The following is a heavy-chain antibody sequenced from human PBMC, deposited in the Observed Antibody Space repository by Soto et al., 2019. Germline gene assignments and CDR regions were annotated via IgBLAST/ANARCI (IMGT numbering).Heavy chain of an antibody. J-gene: IGHJ3*01. CDR1: GFTFSSYA. CDR3: AKDSRRKYCTNGVCYYGD. D-gene: IGHD2-8*01. V-gene: IGHV3-23*01. Sequence: EVQLLESGGGLVQPGGSLRLSCAASGFTFSSYAMSWVRQAPGKGLEWVSAISGSGGSTYYADSVKGRFTISRDNSKNTLYLQMNSLRAEDTAVYYCAKDSRRKYCTNGVCYYGDWGPGTMVTVSS. CDR2: ISGSGGST.